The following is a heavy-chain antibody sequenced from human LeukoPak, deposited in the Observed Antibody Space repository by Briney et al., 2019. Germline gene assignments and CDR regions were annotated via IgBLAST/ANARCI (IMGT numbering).Heavy chain of an antibody. Sequence: SSETLSLTCSVSGYPISSVYYWGWIRRPPGKGLEWIGSINHGGSTDYNPSLKSRVIMSIDTSKNHFSLKLTSVTAADTAVYYCARVGPNWGLKENFDFWGQGTLVTVSS. CDR1: GYPISSVYY. CDR3: ARVGPNWGLKENFDF. V-gene: IGHV4-38-2*02. J-gene: IGHJ4*02. D-gene: IGHD7-27*01. CDR2: INHGGST.